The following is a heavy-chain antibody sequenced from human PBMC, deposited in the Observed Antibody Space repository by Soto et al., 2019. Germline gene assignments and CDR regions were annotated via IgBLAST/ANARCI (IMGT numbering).Heavy chain of an antibody. V-gene: IGHV4-61*01. Sequence: PSETLSLTCTVSGGSVSSGSFYWSWTRRPPGKGLEWIGYFYDSGSTNYNPSLRSRVTMSVDTSKNQFSLKLSSVTAADTAVYYCAASATTATNYYYAMDVWGQGTTVTV. D-gene: IGHD5-12*01. J-gene: IGHJ6*02. CDR3: AASATTATNYYYAMDV. CDR1: GGSVSSGSFY. CDR2: FYDSGST.